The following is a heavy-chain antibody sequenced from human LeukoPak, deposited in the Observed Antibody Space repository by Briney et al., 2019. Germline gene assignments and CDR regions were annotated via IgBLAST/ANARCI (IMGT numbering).Heavy chain of an antibody. CDR3: ARGPTSSWSPRVKTYFDY. CDR2: INSDGSST. Sequence: GESLRLSCTGSGFTFSSYWMHWVRQAPGKGLVWVSRINSDGSSTSYADSVKGRFTISRDNAKNTLYLQMNGLRAEDTAVYYCARGPTSSWSPRVKTYFDYWGQGTLVTVSS. D-gene: IGHD6-13*01. CDR1: GFTFSSYW. V-gene: IGHV3-74*01. J-gene: IGHJ4*02.